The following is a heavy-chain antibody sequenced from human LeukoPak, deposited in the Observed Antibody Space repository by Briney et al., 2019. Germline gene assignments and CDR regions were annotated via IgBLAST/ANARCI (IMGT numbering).Heavy chain of an antibody. CDR1: GVSISGYS. V-gene: IGHV4-59*08. Sequence: SETLSLTCTVSGVSISGYSWNWIRQPPGKGLEWIGSIYYSGRTNYNPSLESRVTISVDTSKNQFSLQLNSVTAADTAVYYCARDISGGSHVFDIWGQGTMVTVSS. CDR2: IYYSGRT. D-gene: IGHD3-3*02. CDR3: ARDISGGSHVFDI. J-gene: IGHJ3*02.